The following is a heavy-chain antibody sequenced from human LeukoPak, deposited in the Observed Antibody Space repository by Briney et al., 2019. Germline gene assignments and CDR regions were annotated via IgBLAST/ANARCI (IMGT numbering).Heavy chain of an antibody. V-gene: IGHV1-46*01. J-gene: IGHJ5*02. D-gene: IGHD3-3*01. CDR3: ARDQVTPTYYDFWSGYYPNWFDP. CDR2: INPSGGST. CDR1: GYTFTSYY. Sequence: VASVKVSCKASGYTFTSYYMHWVRQAPGQGLGWMGIINPSGGSTSYAQKFQGRVTITRDTSASTAYMELSSLRSEDTAVYYCARDQVTPTYYDFWSGYYPNWFDPWGQGTLVTVSS.